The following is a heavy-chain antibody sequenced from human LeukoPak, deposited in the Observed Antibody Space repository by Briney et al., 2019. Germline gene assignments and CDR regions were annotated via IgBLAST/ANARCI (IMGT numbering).Heavy chain of an antibody. CDR1: GGSFSGYY. CDR3: ATNTVTTFESHYYGMDV. J-gene: IGHJ6*02. D-gene: IGHD4-17*01. Sequence: SETLSLTCAVYGGSFSGYYWSWIRQPPGKGLEWIGEINHSGSTNYNPSLKSRVTISVDTSKNQFSLKLSSVTAADTAVYYCATNTVTTFESHYYGMDVWGQGTTVTVSS. V-gene: IGHV4-34*01. CDR2: INHSGST.